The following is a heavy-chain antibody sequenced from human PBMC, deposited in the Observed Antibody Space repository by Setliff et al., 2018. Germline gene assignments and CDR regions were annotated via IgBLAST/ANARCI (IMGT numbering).Heavy chain of an antibody. J-gene: IGHJ6*03. CDR3: ARDPPGYYYYMNV. CDR1: GYTFTSYG. V-gene: IGHV1-18*01. Sequence: GASVKVSCKASGYTFTSYGISWVRQAPGQGLEWMGWISAYNGNTNYAQKLQGRVTITTDTSTSTAYMELRSLRSDDTATYFCARDPPGYYYYMNVWGKGTTVTVSS. CDR2: ISAYNGNT.